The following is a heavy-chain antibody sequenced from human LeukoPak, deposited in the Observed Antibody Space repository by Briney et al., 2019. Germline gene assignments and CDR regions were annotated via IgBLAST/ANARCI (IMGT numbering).Heavy chain of an antibody. V-gene: IGHV4-61*05. J-gene: IGHJ4*02. D-gene: IGHD4-17*01. CDR3: ARTTTTFDD. CDR2: ISYSGTT. Sequence: SETLSLTCTVSGGSISSSSYYWGWIRQPPGKGLKWIGYISYSGTTNYSPSLNSRVTISLDTSKNQFSLKLTSVTAADTAVYYCARTTTTFDDWGQGTLVTVSS. CDR1: GGSISSSSYY.